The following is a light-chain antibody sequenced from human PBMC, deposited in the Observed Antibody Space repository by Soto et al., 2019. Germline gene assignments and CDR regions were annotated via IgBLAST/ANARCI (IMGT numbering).Light chain of an antibody. Sequence: QSVLTQPASVSGSPGQSITISCAGTSSDVGAYNYVSWYQQRPGKAPKLVIYEVGDRPSGVSNRFSGSKSGNTASLTISGLQAEDEADYYCSSYTSSTTQVFGGGTKLTVL. V-gene: IGLV2-14*01. CDR2: EVG. CDR3: SSYTSSTTQV. J-gene: IGLJ3*02. CDR1: SSDVGAYNY.